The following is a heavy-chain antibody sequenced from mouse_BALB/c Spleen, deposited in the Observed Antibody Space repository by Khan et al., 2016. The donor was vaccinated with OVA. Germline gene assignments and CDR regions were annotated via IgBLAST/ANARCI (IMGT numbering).Heavy chain of an antibody. D-gene: IGHD3-3*01. J-gene: IGHJ4*01. CDR1: GYTFTEYT. CDR2: INPKNGVT. CDR3: AKDAGRY. Sequence: EVQLQESGPELVKPGASVKISCKTSGYTFTEYTLHWVKQSHGKSLEWIGVINPKNGVTSYNQKFKGKAILTVDKSSSTAYMEFRSLTSEDSAVFYCAKDAGRYWGQGTSVTVSS. V-gene: IGHV1-18*01.